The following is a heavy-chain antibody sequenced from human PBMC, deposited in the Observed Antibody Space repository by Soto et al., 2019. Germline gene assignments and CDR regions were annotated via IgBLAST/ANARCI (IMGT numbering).Heavy chain of an antibody. Sequence: QVQLQESGPGLVRPSETLSLTCTVSGVSVNSDNYYWSWIRQPPGKGLEWIGHIYNTGSTTYNTSLKSRVTISLETSRNHFSLSLSSVTAADTAVFYCAREYSNSPEAFDFWGRGTLVTVSS. CDR2: IYNTGST. CDR3: AREYSNSPEAFDF. V-gene: IGHV4-61*03. J-gene: IGHJ4*02. D-gene: IGHD6-6*01. CDR1: GVSVNSDNYY.